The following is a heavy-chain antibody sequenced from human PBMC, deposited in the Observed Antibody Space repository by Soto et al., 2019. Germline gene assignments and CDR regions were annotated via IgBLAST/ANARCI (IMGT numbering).Heavy chain of an antibody. CDR2: INPNSGGT. CDR3: ARVGTGGDFDY. CDR1: GYTSTDYY. Sequence: QVQLVQSGAEVKKPGASVKVSCKASGYTSTDYYMYWVRQAPGQGLEWMGWINPNSGGTNYAQKFRGWVTMTRDTSISTAYMEVNRLKSDDTAVYYCARVGTGGDFDYWGQGTLVTVSS. V-gene: IGHV1-2*04. D-gene: IGHD3-10*01. J-gene: IGHJ4*02.